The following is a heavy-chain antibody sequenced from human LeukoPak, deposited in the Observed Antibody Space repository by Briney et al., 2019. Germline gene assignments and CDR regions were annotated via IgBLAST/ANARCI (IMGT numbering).Heavy chain of an antibody. CDR2: IYYSGST. D-gene: IGHD6-19*01. CDR1: GGSISGSSYY. CDR3: ARLVGVVVAGTGGGDFDY. J-gene: IGHJ4*02. V-gene: IGHV4-39*01. Sequence: SETLSLTCTVSGGSISGSSYYWGWIRQPPGKGLEWIGSIYYSGSTYYNPSFKSRVTISVDTSKNQSSLKRSSVTGGDTAVDYCARLVGVVVAGTGGGDFDYWGQGTLVTVSS.